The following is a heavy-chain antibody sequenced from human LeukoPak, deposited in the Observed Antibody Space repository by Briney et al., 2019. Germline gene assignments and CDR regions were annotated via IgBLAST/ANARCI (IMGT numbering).Heavy chain of an antibody. D-gene: IGHD3-10*01. CDR1: GFTFGSYG. CDR3: APAMVRGVPGGGFDP. CDR2: ICYDGSNK. Sequence: PGGSLRLSCAASGFTFGSYGMHWVRQAPGKGLEGVAVICYDGSNKYYADSVKGRFTISRDNSKNTLYLQMNSLRAEDTAVYQCAPAMVRGVPGGGFDPWGQGTLVTVSS. V-gene: IGHV3-33*01. J-gene: IGHJ5*02.